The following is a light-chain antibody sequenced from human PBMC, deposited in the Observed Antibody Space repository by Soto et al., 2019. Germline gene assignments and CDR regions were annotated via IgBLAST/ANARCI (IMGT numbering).Light chain of an antibody. Sequence: QSVLTQPPSASGSPGQSVTISCTGTSSDVGGYNYVSWYQQHPGKAPKLMIYEVSKRPSWVPDRFSGSKSGNTASLTVSWLQAEYEADYYCSSYAGSNNYVFGTGTKLTVL. V-gene: IGLV2-8*01. J-gene: IGLJ1*01. CDR3: SSYAGSNNYV. CDR2: EVS. CDR1: SSDVGGYNY.